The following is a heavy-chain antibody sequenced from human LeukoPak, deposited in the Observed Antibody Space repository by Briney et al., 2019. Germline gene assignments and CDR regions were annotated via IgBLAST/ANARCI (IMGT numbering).Heavy chain of an antibody. CDR1: GVSIRNYY. V-gene: IGHV4-59*01. J-gene: IGHJ5*02. Sequence: SSETLSLTCTVSGVSIRNYYWSWIRQPPGKGLEWIGYISYSGSTDYNPSLKSRVTMSGDTSKNQFSVKLTSVTAADTAVYYCARGTVAAGNTGGFDWFDPWGQGTLVTVSS. CDR2: ISYSGST. D-gene: IGHD6-13*01. CDR3: ARGTVAAGNTGGFDWFDP.